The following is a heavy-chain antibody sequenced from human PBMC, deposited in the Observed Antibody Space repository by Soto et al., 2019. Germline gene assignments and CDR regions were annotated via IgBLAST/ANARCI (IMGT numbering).Heavy chain of an antibody. CDR3: ARAYTPYYDFWSGYWSHPDYYYYGMDV. Sequence: GESLKISCSASGFNFGGYWMNWVRQAPGKGLEWVANIRPDGSEKNYADSVKGRFTISRDNSKNTLYLQMNSLRAEDTAVYYCARAYTPYYDFWSGYWSHPDYYYYGMDVWGQGTTVTVSS. CDR2: IRPDGSEK. CDR1: GFNFGGYW. V-gene: IGHV3-7*02. J-gene: IGHJ6*02. D-gene: IGHD3-3*01.